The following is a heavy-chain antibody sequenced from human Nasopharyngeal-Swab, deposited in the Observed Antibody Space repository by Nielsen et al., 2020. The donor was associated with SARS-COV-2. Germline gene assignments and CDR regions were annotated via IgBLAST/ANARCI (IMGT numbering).Heavy chain of an antibody. Sequence: SETLSLTCIVSGGSISSYYWSWIRQRPGKGLEWLGYVFYSGTTNYNPSLKSRVSISVDTSRNQFSLKLRSMTAADTAVYYCARSGYSYGLPVGYFGHWGQGILVTVSS. CDR2: VFYSGTT. V-gene: IGHV4-59*01. J-gene: IGHJ4*02. D-gene: IGHD5-18*01. CDR1: GGSISSYY. CDR3: ARSGYSYGLPVGYFGH.